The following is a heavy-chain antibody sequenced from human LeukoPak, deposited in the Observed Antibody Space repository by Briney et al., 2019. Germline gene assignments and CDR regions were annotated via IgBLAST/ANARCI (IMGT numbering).Heavy chain of an antibody. Sequence: PSQTLSLTCAASGCSISSCDYPWIWIRQPPGQGLVWIGYMYHSGSTYYNPSHKRRVTISVDRTKNQFSLKLSSVTAADTAVYYCARGDYYGSESSLDVWGKGTTVTVSS. CDR3: ARGDYYGSESSLDV. CDR2: MYHSGST. V-gene: IGHV4-30-2*01. CDR1: GCSISSCDYP. J-gene: IGHJ6*04. D-gene: IGHD3-10*01.